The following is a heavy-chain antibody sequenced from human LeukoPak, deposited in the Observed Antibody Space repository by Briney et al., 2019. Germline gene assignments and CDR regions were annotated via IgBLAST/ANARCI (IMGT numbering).Heavy chain of an antibody. Sequence: SETLSLTCTVSGGSISSGSYYWSWIRQPAGKGLEWIGRIYTSGSTNYNPPLKSRVTISVDTSKNQFSLKLSSVTAADTAVYYCARCYDYFDYWGQGTLVTVSS. J-gene: IGHJ4*02. D-gene: IGHD3-16*01. CDR3: ARCYDYFDY. V-gene: IGHV4-61*02. CDR2: IYTSGST. CDR1: GGSISSGSYY.